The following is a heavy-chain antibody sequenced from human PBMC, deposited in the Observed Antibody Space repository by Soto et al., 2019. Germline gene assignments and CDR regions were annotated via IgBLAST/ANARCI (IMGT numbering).Heavy chain of an antibody. CDR2: IIPLFGTA. D-gene: IGHD1-1*01. CDR1: GVTFSSET. Sequence: QVQLVQSGADVKKPGSSVKVSCQASGVTFSSETLGWVRQAPGQGLEWVGGIIPLFGTASYAQKFQGRVTITAAEPTSTVYMGLSSLRSDYTAVYFCATELGENPATPFDAWGQGTLVTVSS. V-gene: IGHV1-69*01. J-gene: IGHJ4*02. CDR3: ATELGENPATPFDA.